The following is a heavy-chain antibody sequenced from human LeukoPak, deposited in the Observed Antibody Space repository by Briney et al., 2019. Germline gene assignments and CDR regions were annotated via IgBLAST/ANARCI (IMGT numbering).Heavy chain of an antibody. Sequence: PGGSLRLSCAASGFTFSSYGMHWVRQAPGKGLEWVAVISYDGSNKYYADSVKGRFTISRDNSKNTLYLQMNSLRAEDTAVYYCAKGGSLDYDFWSGYRGYFDYWGQGTLVTVSS. CDR1: GFTFSSYG. D-gene: IGHD3-3*01. CDR3: AKGGSLDYDFWSGYRGYFDY. J-gene: IGHJ4*02. CDR2: ISYDGSNK. V-gene: IGHV3-30*18.